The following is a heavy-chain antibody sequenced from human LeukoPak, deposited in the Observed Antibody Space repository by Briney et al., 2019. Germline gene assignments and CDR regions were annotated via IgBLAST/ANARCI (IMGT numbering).Heavy chain of an antibody. CDR3: ARQSSWFQVWFDP. V-gene: IGHV4-39*07. D-gene: IGHD6-13*01. J-gene: IGHJ5*02. CDR2: IYYSGST. Sequence: PSETLSLTCTVSGGSISYSNYYWGWIRQPPGKGLEWIGNIYYSGSTYYNPSLKSRVTISVDTSKNQFSLKLSSVTAADTAVYYCARQSSWFQVWFDPWGLGTLVTVSS. CDR1: GGSISYSNYY.